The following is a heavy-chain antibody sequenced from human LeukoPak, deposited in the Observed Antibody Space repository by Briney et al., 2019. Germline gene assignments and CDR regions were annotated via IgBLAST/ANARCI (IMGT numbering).Heavy chain of an antibody. D-gene: IGHD5-18*01. Sequence: SETLFLTCTVSGVFISSSSNYWGWIRQPPGEGLEWIGHIYCSGRTYYNSSLKSRVTISVDTSKNQFSQELRSVTAADTAVYYCARLGVGYNFGYPYYYYMDVWGKGTTVTVSS. V-gene: IGHV4-39*01. CDR1: GVFISSSSNY. J-gene: IGHJ6*03. CDR3: ARLGVGYNFGYPYYYYMDV. CDR2: IYCSGRT.